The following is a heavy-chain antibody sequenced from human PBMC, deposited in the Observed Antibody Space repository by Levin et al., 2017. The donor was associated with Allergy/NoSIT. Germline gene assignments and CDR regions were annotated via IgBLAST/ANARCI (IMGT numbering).Heavy chain of an antibody. V-gene: IGHV3-11*01. Sequence: PGGSLRLSCAASGFTFSDYYMSWIRLAPGKGLEWLSYISTSGSTIYYADSVKGRFTISRDNAKNSLYLQMNSLRAEDTAVYYCARGQSSAYHYTSYWGQGTLVTVSS. D-gene: IGHD3-22*01. CDR3: ARGQSSAYHYTSY. J-gene: IGHJ4*02. CDR2: ISTSGSTI. CDR1: GFTFSDYY.